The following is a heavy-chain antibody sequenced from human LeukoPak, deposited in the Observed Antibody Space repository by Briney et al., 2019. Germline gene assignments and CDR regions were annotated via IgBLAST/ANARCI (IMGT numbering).Heavy chain of an antibody. J-gene: IGHJ2*01. CDR2: ISSSISTV. CDR3: ARAGAQQQLLWYFDL. CDR1: GFTFSRYS. Sequence: GGSLRLSCAASGFTFSRYSMNWVRQAPGKGLEWISYISSSISTVFYADSVKGRFTISRDNAKNSLYLQMNSLRDEDTAVYYCARAGAQQQLLWYFDLWGRGTLVTVSS. D-gene: IGHD6-13*01. V-gene: IGHV3-48*02.